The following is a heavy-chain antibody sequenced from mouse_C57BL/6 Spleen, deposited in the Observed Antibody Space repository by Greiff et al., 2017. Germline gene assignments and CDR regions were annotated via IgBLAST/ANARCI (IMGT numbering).Heavy chain of an antibody. V-gene: IGHV1-61*01. CDR1: GYTFTSYW. J-gene: IGHJ3*01. CDR3: ARGDYGSSYAAWVAY. Sequence: QVQLHQPGAELVRPGSSVELSCKAPGYTFTSYWMDWVTQRPGQGLEWIGNIYPSESETHYTQQFKDKATLNVDQSSSTAYMQLSSLTSEGSAVYYCARGDYGSSYAAWVAYWGQGTLVTVSA. D-gene: IGHD1-1*01. CDR2: IYPSESET.